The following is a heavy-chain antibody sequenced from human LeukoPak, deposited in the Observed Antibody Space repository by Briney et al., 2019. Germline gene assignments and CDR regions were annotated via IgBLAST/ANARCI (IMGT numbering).Heavy chain of an antibody. J-gene: IGHJ3*02. V-gene: IGHV3-21*01. CDR2: ITSSSSYI. CDR1: GFTFSSYS. CDR3: AKIISDWSRGAFDI. Sequence: GGSLRLSCAASGFTFSSYSMNWVRQAPGKGLEWVSSITSSSSYIYYRDSVKGRFTISRDNAKNSLYLQMNSLRAEDTAVYYCAKIISDWSRGAFDIWGQGTMVTVSS. D-gene: IGHD6-19*01.